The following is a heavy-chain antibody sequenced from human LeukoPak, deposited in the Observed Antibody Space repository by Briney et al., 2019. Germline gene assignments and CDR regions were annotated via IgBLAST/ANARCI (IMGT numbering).Heavy chain of an antibody. V-gene: IGHV3-30*04. CDR1: GFTFSSYA. J-gene: IGHJ4*02. CDR2: ISYDGSNK. D-gene: IGHD3-10*01. Sequence: QAGGSLRLSCAASGFTFSSYAMHWVRQAPGKGLEWVAVISYDGSNKYYADSVKGRFTISRDNAKNSLYLQMNSLRAEDTALYYCAKDGLWFGELLYGYFDYWGQGTLVTVSS. CDR3: AKDGLWFGELLYGYFDY.